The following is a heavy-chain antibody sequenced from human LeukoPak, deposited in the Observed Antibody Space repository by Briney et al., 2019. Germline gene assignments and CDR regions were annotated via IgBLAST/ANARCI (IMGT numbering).Heavy chain of an antibody. J-gene: IGHJ4*02. D-gene: IGHD2-21*02. Sequence: KPSETLSLTCAVYGGSFSGYYWSWIRQPPGKGLEWIGEINHSGSTNYNPSLKSRVTISVDTSKNQFSLKLSSVTAADTAVYYCARGSGDWTYYFDYWGQGTLVTVSS. CDR3: ARGSGDWTYYFDY. CDR2: INHSGST. CDR1: GGSFSGYY. V-gene: IGHV4-34*01.